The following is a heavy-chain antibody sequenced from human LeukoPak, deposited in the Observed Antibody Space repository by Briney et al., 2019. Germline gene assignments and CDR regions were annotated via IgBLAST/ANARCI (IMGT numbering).Heavy chain of an antibody. V-gene: IGHV3-23*01. Sequence: PGGSLRLSCAASGFTFSSYAIIWVRQAPGKGLEWVSGINGSGASTFYADSVKGRFTVSRDNSKNSLFLQMNSLRADDTAVYYCAKDNGDYGAYFYYYMDVWGKGTTVTVSS. CDR1: GFTFSSYA. CDR3: AKDNGDYGAYFYYYMDV. J-gene: IGHJ6*03. CDR2: INGSGAST. D-gene: IGHD4-17*01.